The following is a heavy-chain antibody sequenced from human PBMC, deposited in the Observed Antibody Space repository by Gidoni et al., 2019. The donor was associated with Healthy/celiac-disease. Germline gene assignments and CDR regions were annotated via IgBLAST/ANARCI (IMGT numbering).Heavy chain of an antibody. CDR1: GGTFSSYA. Sequence: QVQLVQSGAEVKKPGSSVKVSCKASGGTFSSYAISWVRQAPGQGLEWMGGILPRVGTANYAQKFQGRGTMTAEEATSTAYMELSSRRSEDTAVYYWARDPGTYDFWSGSHAFDIWGQGTMVTVSS. CDR3: ARDPGTYDFWSGSHAFDI. CDR2: ILPRVGTA. V-gene: IGHV1-69*01. J-gene: IGHJ3*02. D-gene: IGHD3-3*01.